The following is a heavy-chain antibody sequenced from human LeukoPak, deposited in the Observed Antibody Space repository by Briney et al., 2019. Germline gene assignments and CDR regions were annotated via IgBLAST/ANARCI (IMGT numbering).Heavy chain of an antibody. CDR1: GGSISSSSYY. D-gene: IGHD3-3*01. V-gene: IGHV4-39*01. CDR2: IYYSGST. J-gene: IGHJ2*01. CDR3: ATLAYDFWSGPFGL. Sequence: SETLSLTCTVSGGSISSSSYYWGWIRQPPGKGLEWIGSIYYSGSTYYNPSLKSRVTISVDTSKNQFSLKLSSVTAADTAVYYCATLAYDFWSGPFGLWGRGTLVTVSS.